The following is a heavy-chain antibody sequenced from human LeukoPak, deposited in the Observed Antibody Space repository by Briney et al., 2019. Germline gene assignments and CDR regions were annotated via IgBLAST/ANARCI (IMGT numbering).Heavy chain of an antibody. CDR2: LSGSGGST. CDR3: ANSATLNDFWSGYRRLYFDY. J-gene: IGHJ4*02. D-gene: IGHD3-3*01. CDR1: GFTFSRYA. V-gene: IGHV3-23*01. Sequence: GGSLRLSCAASGFTFSRYAMSWVRQAPGKGLEWVSSLSGSGGSTYYADFVKGRFIISRDNPKNTLYLQMNSLRAEDTAVYYCANSATLNDFWSGYRRLYFDYWGQGTLVTVSS.